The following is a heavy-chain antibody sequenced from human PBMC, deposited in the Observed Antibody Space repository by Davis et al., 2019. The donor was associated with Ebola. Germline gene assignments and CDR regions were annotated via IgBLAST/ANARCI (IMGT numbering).Heavy chain of an antibody. Sequence: ASVKVSCKASGYTFTSYGITWVRQAPGQGLEWMGWTNPHNGNTNYAQSVQGRVTMTTDTSTTTAYMEVGSLRSDDTAVYYCARAQFPTTSDHWGQGTLVTVSS. V-gene: IGHV1-18*04. J-gene: IGHJ4*02. D-gene: IGHD1-1*01. CDR3: ARAQFPTTSDH. CDR1: GYTFTSYG. CDR2: TNPHNGNT.